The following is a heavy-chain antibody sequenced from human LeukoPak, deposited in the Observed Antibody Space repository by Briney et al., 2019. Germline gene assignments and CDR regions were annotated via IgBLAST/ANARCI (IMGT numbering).Heavy chain of an antibody. V-gene: IGHV1-8*03. CDR2: MNPNSGNT. J-gene: IGHJ3*02. CDR3: ARALTADSSGYYYVWSRDAFDI. CDR1: GYTFTGYY. D-gene: IGHD3-22*01. Sequence: GASVKVSCKASGYTFTGYYMHWVRQAPGQGLEWMGRMNPNSGNTGYAQKFQGRVTITRNTSISTAYMELSSLRSDDTAVYYCARALTADSSGYYYVWSRDAFDIWGQGTMVTVSS.